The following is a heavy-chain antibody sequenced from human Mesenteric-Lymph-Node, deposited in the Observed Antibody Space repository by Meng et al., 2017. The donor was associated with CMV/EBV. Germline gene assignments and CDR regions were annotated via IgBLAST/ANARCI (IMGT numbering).Heavy chain of an antibody. D-gene: IGHD3-9*01. Sequence: GESLKISCAASGFTFSNAWMSWVRPVPGKGLEWVGRIFTNTDGGTTHYGAPVKDRFTISRDDSQNTVYLQMNSLKTEDTAVYYCTTYKAYDVLTAYTPGYWGQGTLVTVSS. CDR1: GFTFSNAW. CDR2: IFTNTDGGTT. J-gene: IGHJ4*02. V-gene: IGHV3-15*01. CDR3: TTYKAYDVLTAYTPGY.